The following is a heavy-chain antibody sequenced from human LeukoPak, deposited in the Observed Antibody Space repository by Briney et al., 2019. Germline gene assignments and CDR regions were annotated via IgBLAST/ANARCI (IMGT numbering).Heavy chain of an antibody. CDR2: INPSGGST. D-gene: IGHD2-2*01. J-gene: IGHJ4*02. CDR1: GYTFTSYY. CDR3: ATDPRIIVVVPAATRFPAGGH. Sequence: ASVKVSCKASGYTFTSYYMHWVRQAPGQGLEWMGIINPSGGSTSYAQKFQGRVTMTRDTSTSTVYMELSSLRSEDTAVYYCATDPRIIVVVPAATRFPAGGHWGQGTLVTVSS. V-gene: IGHV1-46*01.